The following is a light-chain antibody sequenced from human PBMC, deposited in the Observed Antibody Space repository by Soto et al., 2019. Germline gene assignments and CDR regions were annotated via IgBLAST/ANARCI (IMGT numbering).Light chain of an antibody. V-gene: IGLV2-14*01. J-gene: IGLJ2*01. CDR2: EVS. CDR1: SDDVGGYDY. Sequence: QSALTQPASVSGSPGQSITISCTGTSDDVGGYDYVSWYQQYPGKAPKLIISEVSNRPSGVSIRFSGSRSGNTASLSISGLQAEDEADYYCSSYTSSSTLLFGGGTQLTVL. CDR3: SSYTSSSTLL.